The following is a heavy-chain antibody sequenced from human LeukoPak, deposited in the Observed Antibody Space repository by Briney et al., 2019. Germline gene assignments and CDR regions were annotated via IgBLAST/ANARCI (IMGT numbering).Heavy chain of an antibody. CDR3: AKQLGYCSDGSCYFPY. J-gene: IGHJ4*02. CDR1: GFTFSSYA. V-gene: IGHV3-23*01. D-gene: IGHD2-15*01. CDR2: ISNNGGYT. Sequence: GGSLRLSCAASGFTFSSYAMSWVRQAPGKGLEWVSAISNNGGYTYYADSVQGRFTISRNNSKSTLCLRMNSLRAEDTAVYYCAKQLGYCSDGSCYFPYWGQGTLVTVSS.